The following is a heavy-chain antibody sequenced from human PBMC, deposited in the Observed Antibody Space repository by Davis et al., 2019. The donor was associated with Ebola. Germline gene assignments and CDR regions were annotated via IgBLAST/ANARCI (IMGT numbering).Heavy chain of an antibody. CDR3: AKDTTNIWFDI. CDR1: GFVFRNYV. J-gene: IGHJ3*02. Sequence: GGSLRLSCAASGFVFRNYVMSWVRQAPGKGLEWVSTFGTSGDTYYADSVKGRFTMSRDNSRNTLSLQMNGLRVEDTAIYYCAKDTTNIWFDIWGQGTMVTVSS. D-gene: IGHD1-26*01. CDR2: FGTSGDT. V-gene: IGHV3-23*01.